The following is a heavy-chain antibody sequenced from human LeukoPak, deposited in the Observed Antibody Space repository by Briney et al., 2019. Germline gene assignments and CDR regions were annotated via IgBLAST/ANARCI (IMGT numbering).Heavy chain of an antibody. V-gene: IGHV4-59*01. Sequence: PSETLSLTCTVSGGSISSYYRSWIRQPPGKGLEWIGYIYYSGSTNYNPSLKSRVTISVGTSKNQFSLKLSSVTAADTAVYYCARLYCSSTSCHLDYWGQGTLVTVSS. CDR1: GGSISSYY. CDR2: IYYSGST. J-gene: IGHJ4*02. CDR3: ARLYCSSTSCHLDY. D-gene: IGHD2-2*01.